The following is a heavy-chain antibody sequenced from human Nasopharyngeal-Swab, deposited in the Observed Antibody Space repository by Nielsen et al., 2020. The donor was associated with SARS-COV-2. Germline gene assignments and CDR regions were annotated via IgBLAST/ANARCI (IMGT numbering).Heavy chain of an antibody. D-gene: IGHD6-13*01. V-gene: IGHV3-11*01. CDR2: ISDSGTTM. CDR1: GFTFSDYY. CDR3: ARGPSSSRFDP. J-gene: IGHJ5*02. Sequence: GGSLRLSCVGSGFTFSDYYMSWIRQAPGKGLDWVSYISDSGTTMYADSVKGRFTISRDNARKSVYLQLNSLRAEDTAVYYCARGPSSSRFDPWGQGSLVTVSS.